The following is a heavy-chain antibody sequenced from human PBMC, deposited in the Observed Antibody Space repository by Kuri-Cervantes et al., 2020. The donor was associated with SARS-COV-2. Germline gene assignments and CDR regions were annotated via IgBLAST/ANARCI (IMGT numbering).Heavy chain of an antibody. CDR1: GYTFTSYY. V-gene: IGHV3-30*07. Sequence: SCKASGYTFTSYYMHWVRQAPGQGLEWVALISYDGSDKNYADSVKGRFTISRDNSKNTLYLQMNSLRAEDTAVYYCARDRSLRGVKVAFDIWGQGTMVTVSS. CDR3: ARDRSLRGVKVAFDI. J-gene: IGHJ3*02. D-gene: IGHD3-16*01. CDR2: ISYDGSDK.